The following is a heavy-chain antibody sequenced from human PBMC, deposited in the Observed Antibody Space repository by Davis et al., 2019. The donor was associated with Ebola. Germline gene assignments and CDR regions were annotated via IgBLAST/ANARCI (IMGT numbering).Heavy chain of an antibody. CDR1: GGSFSGYY. J-gene: IGHJ5*02. Sequence: SETLSLTCAVSGGSFSGYYWTWIRQPPGKGLEWIGEIHHIGGTNYNPSLKSRVTMSIDTSNNQFSLRLTSVTAADAAVYYCARKPARWENWFDPWGQGTLVTVSS. CDR2: IHHIGGT. V-gene: IGHV4-34*01. D-gene: IGHD2-2*01. CDR3: ARKPARWENWFDP.